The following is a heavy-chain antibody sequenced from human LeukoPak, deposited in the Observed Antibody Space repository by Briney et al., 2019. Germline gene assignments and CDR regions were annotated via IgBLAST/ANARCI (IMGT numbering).Heavy chain of an antibody. CDR1: GGTFSSYT. J-gene: IGHJ5*02. CDR2: IIPILGIA. Sequence: ASVKVSCKTSGGTFSSYTISWVRQAPGQGLEWMGRIIPILGIANYAQKFQGRVTITADNSTSTAYMELSSLRSEDTAVYYCARDPSGHCSSTSCYNYWFDPWGQGTLVTVSS. D-gene: IGHD2-2*02. CDR3: ARDPSGHCSSTSCYNYWFDP. V-gene: IGHV1-69*04.